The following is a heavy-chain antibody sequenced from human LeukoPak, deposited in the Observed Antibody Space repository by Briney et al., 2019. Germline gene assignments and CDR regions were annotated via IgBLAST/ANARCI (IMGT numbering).Heavy chain of an antibody. V-gene: IGHV5-10-1*01. J-gene: IGHJ4*02. Sequence: GESLKISCKGSGYSFTSYWIGWVRQMPGKGLEWMGKITLSDSSATYSPSFQGHVTILIDKSINTAYPEWSNLKASDTAMYYCTWGTSSTKIDYWGQGTVVTVSS. CDR1: GYSFTSYW. D-gene: IGHD3-16*01. CDR2: ITLSDSSA. CDR3: TWGTSSTKIDY.